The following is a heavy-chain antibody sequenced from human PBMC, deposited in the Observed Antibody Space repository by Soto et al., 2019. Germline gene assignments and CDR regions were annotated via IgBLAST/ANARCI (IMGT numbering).Heavy chain of an antibody. Sequence: PGESLKISCKGSGYSFTSYWIGWVRQMPGKGLEWMGIIYPGDSDTRYSPSFQGQVTISADKSISTAYLQWSSLKASDTAMYYCARATTTYDFWSGYYGDYYGMDVWGKGTTVTVSS. J-gene: IGHJ6*04. CDR1: GYSFTSYW. V-gene: IGHV5-51*01. D-gene: IGHD3-3*01. CDR3: ARATTTYDFWSGYYGDYYGMDV. CDR2: IYPGDSDT.